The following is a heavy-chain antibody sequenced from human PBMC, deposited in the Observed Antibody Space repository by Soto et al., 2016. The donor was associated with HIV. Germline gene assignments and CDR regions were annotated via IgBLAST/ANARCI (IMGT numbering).Heavy chain of an antibody. D-gene: IGHD6-19*01. V-gene: IGHV3-66*01. CDR1: KFTVSSNY. CDR2: IYSGGRT. CDR3: ATDAGYSSGWGFDY. J-gene: IGHJ4*02. Sequence: EVQLVESGGGLVQPGGSLRLSCAAAKFTVSSNYMTWVRQAPGKGLEWVSLIYSGGRTYYADSVRGRFTISRDSSKNTLYLQMNSLRAEDTAVHYCATDAGYSSGWGFDYWGQGTLVSVSS.